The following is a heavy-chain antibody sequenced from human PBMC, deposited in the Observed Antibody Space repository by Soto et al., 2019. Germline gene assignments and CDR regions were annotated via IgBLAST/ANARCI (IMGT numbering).Heavy chain of an antibody. V-gene: IGHV4-59*05. CDR1: GVSISGCC. J-gene: IGHJ3*02. Sequence: PSEALSLSCTISGVSISGCCWSWFRQPPGKGLEWIGSIYYSGSTYYNPSLKSRVTISVDTSKNQFSLKLSSVTAADTAVYYCAKGGSGSYSNAFDIWGQGTMVT. D-gene: IGHD3-10*01. CDR3: AKGGSGSYSNAFDI. CDR2: IYYSGST.